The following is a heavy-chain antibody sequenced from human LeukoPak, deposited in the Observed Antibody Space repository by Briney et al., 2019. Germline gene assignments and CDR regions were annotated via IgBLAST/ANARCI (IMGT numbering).Heavy chain of an antibody. J-gene: IGHJ4*02. CDR1: EFTFTNSL. Sequence: GTSVKVSYKASEFTFTNSLMQWVRQARGQRLEWIGWIVVGSGNTNYAQKFQERVTITRDMSTSTAYMELSSLRSEDTAVYYCATGSGWYSPDYWGQGTLVTVSS. V-gene: IGHV1-58*02. CDR2: IVVGSGNT. CDR3: ATGSGWYSPDY. D-gene: IGHD6-19*01.